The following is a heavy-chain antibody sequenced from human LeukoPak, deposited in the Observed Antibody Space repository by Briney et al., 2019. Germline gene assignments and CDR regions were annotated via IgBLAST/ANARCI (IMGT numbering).Heavy chain of an antibody. Sequence: SETLSLTCTVSSGSISSYYWSWIRQPPGKGLEWIGYIYYSGSTNYNPSLKSRVTMSVDTSKNQFSLKLSSVTAADTAVYYCARGAAAGTIGPNWFDPWGQGTLVTVSS. CDR2: IYYSGST. CDR3: ARGAAAGTIGPNWFDP. V-gene: IGHV4-59*12. CDR1: SGSISSYY. D-gene: IGHD6-13*01. J-gene: IGHJ5*02.